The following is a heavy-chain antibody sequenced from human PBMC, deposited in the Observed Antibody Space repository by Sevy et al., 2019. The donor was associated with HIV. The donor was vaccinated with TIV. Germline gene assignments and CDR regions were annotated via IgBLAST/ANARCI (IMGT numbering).Heavy chain of an antibody. V-gene: IGHV3-23*01. J-gene: IGHJ5*02. D-gene: IGHD3-3*01. CDR2: ISGSGGST. CDR1: GFIFNSYV. Sequence: GSLRLSCTASGFIFNSYVISWVRQAPGKGLEWVSTISGSGGSTYYAVSVKGRLTVSRDNSKNTVYLQMDSLRDEDTAVYYCAKESRSGYLSWGQGPLVTVSS. CDR3: AKESRSGYLS.